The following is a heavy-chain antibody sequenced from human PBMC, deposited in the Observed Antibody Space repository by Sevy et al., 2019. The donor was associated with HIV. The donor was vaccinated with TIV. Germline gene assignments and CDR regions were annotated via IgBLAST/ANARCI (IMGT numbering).Heavy chain of an antibody. CDR3: AGGWPIHL. J-gene: IGHJ4*02. CDR1: GFSFDNHA. D-gene: IGHD6-19*01. CDR2: TPTSGIST. V-gene: IGHV3-23*01. Sequence: GGSLRLSCAASGFSFDNHAMMWFRQPPGKGLEWVSTTPTSGISTFYANSVKGRFIISRDNSKSTLYLEMNSLRVEDTALYYCAGGWPIHLWGQGTLVTVSS.